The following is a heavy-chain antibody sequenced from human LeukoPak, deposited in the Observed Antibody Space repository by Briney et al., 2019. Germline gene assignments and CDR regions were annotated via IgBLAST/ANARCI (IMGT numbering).Heavy chain of an antibody. CDR1: GFTFSSYA. CDR2: ISGSGGST. CDR3: ARWRDGYNSFDY. Sequence: GGSLRLSCAASGFTFSSYAMSWVRQAPGKGLEWVSAISGSGGSTYYADSVKGRFTISRDNAKNSLYLQMNSLRAEDTAVYYCARWRDGYNSFDYWGQGTLVTVSS. J-gene: IGHJ4*02. D-gene: IGHD5-12*01. V-gene: IGHV3-23*01.